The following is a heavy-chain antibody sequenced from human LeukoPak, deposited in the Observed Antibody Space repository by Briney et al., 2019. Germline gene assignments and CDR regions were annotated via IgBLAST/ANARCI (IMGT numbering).Heavy chain of an antibody. CDR2: ISGSGGST. D-gene: IGHD4/OR15-4a*01. J-gene: IGHJ5*02. CDR3: ASGDYGNWFDP. Sequence: PGGSLRLACAASGLTFSSYAMSWVRQAPGKGLEWVSAISGSGGSTYYADSVKGRFTISRDNSKNTLYLQMNSLRAEDTAVYYCASGDYGNWFDPWGQGTLVTVSS. V-gene: IGHV3-23*01. CDR1: GLTFSSYA.